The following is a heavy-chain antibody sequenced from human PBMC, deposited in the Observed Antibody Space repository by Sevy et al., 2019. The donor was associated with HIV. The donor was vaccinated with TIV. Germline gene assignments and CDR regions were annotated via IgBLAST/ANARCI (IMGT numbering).Heavy chain of an antibody. Sequence: SGTLSLTCAVSGGSIFGNNWWSWVRQAPGKGLEWIGEIYHTETTHYNPSLKSRVTISLDMSRNQLSLKLNSVTAADTAVYYCVANDSDGRAYFDYWGQGTLVTVSS. CDR2: IYHTETT. J-gene: IGHJ4*02. CDR1: GGSIFGNNW. V-gene: IGHV4-4*02. D-gene: IGHD3-16*01. CDR3: VANDSDGRAYFDY.